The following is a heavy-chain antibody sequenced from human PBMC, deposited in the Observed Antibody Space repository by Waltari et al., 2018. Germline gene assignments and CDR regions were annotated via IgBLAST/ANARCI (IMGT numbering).Heavy chain of an antibody. CDR2: INGNTGGT. V-gene: IGHV1-2*06. Sequence: QVQLVQSGAEVKKPGASVKVSCKASGYTFTDYYMHWVRQAPGQGLEWMGRINGNTGGTNYAQKFQGRVTMTRDTSITTAYMELTSLRSDDTAVYYCARFYCSSTSCFYEDGMDVWGQGTTVTVSS. D-gene: IGHD2-2*01. CDR3: ARFYCSSTSCFYEDGMDV. J-gene: IGHJ6*02. CDR1: GYTFTDYY.